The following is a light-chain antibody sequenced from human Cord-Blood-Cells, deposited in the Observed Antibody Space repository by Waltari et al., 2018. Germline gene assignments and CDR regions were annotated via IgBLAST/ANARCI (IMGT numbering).Light chain of an antibody. CDR1: QGISSW. CDR2: KAS. V-gene: IGKV1-5*03. Sequence: DIQMTKSPSTLSASVGDRVTITCRASQGISSWLAWYQQKPGKAPKLLIYKASSLESGVPSRFSGSGSGTEFTLTISSLQPDDFATYYCQQYNSYSPYSFGQGTKLEIK. CDR3: QQYNSYSPYS. J-gene: IGKJ2*03.